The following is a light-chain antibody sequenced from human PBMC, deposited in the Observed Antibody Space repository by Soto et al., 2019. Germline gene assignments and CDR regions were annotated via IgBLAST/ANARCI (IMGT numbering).Light chain of an antibody. CDR3: STYTTSSIWV. Sequence: QVVLTQPASVSGSPGQSITVSCTGTNSDVGAYNYVSWYQQHPGKAPKLMIYEVTNRPSGISSRFSGSKSGNTASLTISGLQAEDEADYYCSTYTTSSIWVFGGGTKLTVL. V-gene: IGLV2-14*01. J-gene: IGLJ3*02. CDR2: EVT. CDR1: NSDVGAYNY.